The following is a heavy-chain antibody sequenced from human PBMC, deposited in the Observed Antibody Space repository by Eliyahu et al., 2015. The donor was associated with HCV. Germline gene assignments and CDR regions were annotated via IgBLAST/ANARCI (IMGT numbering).Heavy chain of an antibody. Sequence: EVQLLESGGGLAQPGGSLRLSCAASEFXLXTYAMIWVRQAPGKGLEWVSAISVNSDYTYYGDSVKGRFTISRDNSKNTLYLQMNSLRAEDTAIYYCTRKRPGEPPAYPFDVWGQGTMVTVSS. CDR1: EFXLXTYA. J-gene: IGHJ3*01. CDR3: TRKRPGEPPAYPFDV. CDR2: ISVNSDYT. D-gene: IGHD2-2*01. V-gene: IGHV3-23*01.